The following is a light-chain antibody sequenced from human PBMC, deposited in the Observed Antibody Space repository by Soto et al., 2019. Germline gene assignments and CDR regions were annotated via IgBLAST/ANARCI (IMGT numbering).Light chain of an antibody. Sequence: DIQMTQSPSTLSASVGDRVTITCRASQSISSWLAWYQQKPGKAPNLLIDKASSLESGVPSRFSGSGSGTEFTLTISSLQPDDFATYYCQQSFTFGPGTKVDIK. V-gene: IGKV1-5*03. CDR1: QSISSW. J-gene: IGKJ3*01. CDR2: KAS. CDR3: QQSFT.